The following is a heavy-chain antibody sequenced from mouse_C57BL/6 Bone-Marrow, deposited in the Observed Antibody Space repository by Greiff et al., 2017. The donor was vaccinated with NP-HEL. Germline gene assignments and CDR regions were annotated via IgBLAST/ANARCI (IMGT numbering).Heavy chain of an antibody. J-gene: IGHJ4*01. CDR2: ISDGGSYT. V-gene: IGHV5-4*01. Sequence: EVQGVESGGGLVKPGGSLKLSCAASGFTFSSYAMSWVRQTPEKRLAWVATISDGGSYTYYPDNVKGRFTISRDNAKNNLYLQMSHLKSEDTAMYYYARDDYSNPYYYAMDYWGQGTSVTVSS. CDR1: GFTFSSYA. D-gene: IGHD2-5*01. CDR3: ARDDYSNPYYYAMDY.